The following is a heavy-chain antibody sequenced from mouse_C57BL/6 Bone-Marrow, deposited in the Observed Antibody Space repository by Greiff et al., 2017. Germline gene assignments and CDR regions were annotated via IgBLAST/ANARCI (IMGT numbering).Heavy chain of an antibody. CDR2: IYPGSGST. J-gene: IGHJ3*01. V-gene: IGHV1-55*01. Sequence: VQLQQPGAELVKPGASVKMSCKASGYTFTSYWITWVKQRPGQGLEWIGDIYPGSGSTNYNEKFKSKATLTVDTSSSTAYMQLSSLTSEDSAVYYCASLLWLRRDWFAYWGHGTLVTVSA. CDR3: ASLLWLRRDWFAY. CDR1: GYTFTSYW. D-gene: IGHD2-2*01.